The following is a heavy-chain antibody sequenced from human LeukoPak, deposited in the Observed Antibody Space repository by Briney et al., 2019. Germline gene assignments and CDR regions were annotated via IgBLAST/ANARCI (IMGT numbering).Heavy chain of an antibody. CDR1: GFIFSSYS. CDR2: ISTSSSYI. J-gene: IGHJ4*02. V-gene: IGHV3-21*01. D-gene: IGHD4-17*01. Sequence: GGSLRLSCAVSGFIFSSYSMNWVRQAPGKGLEWVSSISTSSSYIYYADSVKGRFTISRDNAKNSLYLQMNSLRAEDTAVYYCAREAYGDYRVDYWGQGTLVTVSS. CDR3: AREAYGDYRVDY.